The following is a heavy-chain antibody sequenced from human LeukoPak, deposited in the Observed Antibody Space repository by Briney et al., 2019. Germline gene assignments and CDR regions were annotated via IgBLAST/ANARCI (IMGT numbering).Heavy chain of an antibody. D-gene: IGHD1-1*01. CDR2: ISYDGSNK. V-gene: IGHV3-30*18. CDR3: AKGYDLYGMDV. Sequence: GGSLRLSCAASGFTFGNAWMSWVRQAPGKGLEWVAVISYDGSNKYYADSVKGRFTISRDNSKNTLYLQMNSLRAEDTAVYYCAKGYDLYGMDVWGQGTTVTVSS. J-gene: IGHJ6*02. CDR1: GFTFGNAW.